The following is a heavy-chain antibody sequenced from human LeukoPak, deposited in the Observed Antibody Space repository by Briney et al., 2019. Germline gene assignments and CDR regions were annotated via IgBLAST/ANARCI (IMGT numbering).Heavy chain of an antibody. V-gene: IGHV4-59*08. D-gene: IGHD6-13*01. J-gene: IGHJ4*02. CDR3: ARHYPGYSSSWYFFDY. CDR2: IYYSGST. Sequence: TSETLSLTCTVSGGSISSYYWSWIRQPPGKGLEWIGYIYYSGSTNYNPSLKSRVTISVDTSKNQFSLKLSSVTAADTAVYYCARHYPGYSSSWYFFDYWGQGTLVTVSS. CDR1: GGSISSYY.